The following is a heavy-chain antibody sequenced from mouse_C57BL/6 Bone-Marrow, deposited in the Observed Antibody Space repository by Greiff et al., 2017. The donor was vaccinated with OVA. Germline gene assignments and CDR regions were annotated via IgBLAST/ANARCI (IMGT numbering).Heavy chain of an antibody. D-gene: IGHD1-1*01. V-gene: IGHV1-55*01. CDR2: IYPGSGST. CDR1: GYTFTSYW. J-gene: IGHJ1*03. Sequence: QVQLQQSGAELVKPGASVKMSCKASGYTFTSYWITWVKQRPGQGLEWIGDIYPGSGSTNYNEKFKSKATLTVDTSSSTAYMQLSSLTSEDSAVYYCARPYRGSIHWYFDVWGTGTTVTVSS. CDR3: ARPYRGSIHWYFDV.